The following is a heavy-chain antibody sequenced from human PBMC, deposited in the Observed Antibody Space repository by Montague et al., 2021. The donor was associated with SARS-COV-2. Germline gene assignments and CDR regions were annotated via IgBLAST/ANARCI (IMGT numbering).Heavy chain of an antibody. CDR2: IYYTGNT. CDR1: GGSITNNIDY. Sequence: SQTLSLTCTVSGGSITNNIDYWAWIRQPPGKGLEWIGSIYYTGNTYYNPSLKSRVTISVVTSKNHFTLKLSSVTAAETAVYYCTREGYQVLWSDYYYYGMDVWGQGTTVTVSS. V-gene: IGHV4-39*02. D-gene: IGHD2-2*01. CDR3: TREGYQVLWSDYYYYGMDV. J-gene: IGHJ6*02.